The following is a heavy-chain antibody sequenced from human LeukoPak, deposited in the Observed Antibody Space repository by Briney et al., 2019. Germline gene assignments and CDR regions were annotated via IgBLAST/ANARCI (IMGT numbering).Heavy chain of an antibody. CDR3: ARDEGLTGTQNYYYYYYMDV. V-gene: IGHV4-4*07. Sequence: SETPSLTCTVSGGSISSYYWSWIRPPAGKGLEWIGRIYTSGSTNYNPSLKSRVTMSVDTSKNQFSLKLSSVTAADTAVYYCARDEGLTGTQNYYYYYYMDVWGKGTTVTVSS. CDR2: IYTSGST. J-gene: IGHJ6*03. D-gene: IGHD1-7*01. CDR1: GGSISSYY.